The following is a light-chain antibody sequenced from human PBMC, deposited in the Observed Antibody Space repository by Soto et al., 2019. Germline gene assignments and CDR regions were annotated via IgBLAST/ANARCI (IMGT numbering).Light chain of an antibody. CDR2: WAS. Sequence: DIVMTQSPDSLAVSLGERATINCKSSQSVFYSSNNKHYLAWYQQKPGQPPKLLIYWASTRESGVPDRFSGSGSGTGFTLTISSLQAEDVAVYYCQQYYITPYTFGQGTKLEIK. CDR3: QQYYITPYT. V-gene: IGKV4-1*01. CDR1: QSVFYSSNNKHY. J-gene: IGKJ2*01.